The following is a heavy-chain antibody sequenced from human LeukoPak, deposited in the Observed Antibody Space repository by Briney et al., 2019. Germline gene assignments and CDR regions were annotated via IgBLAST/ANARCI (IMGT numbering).Heavy chain of an antibody. V-gene: IGHV4-39*07. CDR2: IYYSGIT. D-gene: IGHD3-10*01. CDR3: ARVLTMFRGGFDY. CDR1: GGSISSSSYY. J-gene: IGHJ4*02. Sequence: PSETLSLTCTVSGGSISSSSYYWGWIRQPPGKGLEWIGSIYYSGITYYNPSLKRRVTVSVDTSKNQFSLKLSSVTAADTAVYYCARVLTMFRGGFDYWGQGTLVTVSS.